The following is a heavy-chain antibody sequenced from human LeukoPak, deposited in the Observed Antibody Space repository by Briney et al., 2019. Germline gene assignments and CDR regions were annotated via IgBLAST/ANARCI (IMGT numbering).Heavy chain of an antibody. Sequence: PGGSLRLSRATSGFTFGDYGLSWVRQAPGKGLEWVSDINWNGSSTGYVDSVKGRFTISRDNAKNSLYLQMNSLRAEDTAVYYCARALYGAGLTYYYDSSDLAAYYWGQGTLVTVSS. CDR2: INWNGSST. D-gene: IGHD3-22*01. J-gene: IGHJ4*02. V-gene: IGHV3-20*04. CDR1: GFTFGDYG. CDR3: ARALYGAGLTYYYDSSDLAAYY.